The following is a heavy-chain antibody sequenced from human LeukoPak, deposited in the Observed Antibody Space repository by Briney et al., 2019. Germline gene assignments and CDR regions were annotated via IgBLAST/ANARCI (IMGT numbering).Heavy chain of an antibody. CDR3: ARDGSSHNWFDP. D-gene: IGHD5/OR15-5a*01. CDR2: IIPILGIA. Sequence: GASVKVSCKASGGTFSSYAISWVRQAPGQGLEWMGRIIPILGIANYAQKFQGRVTITADKSTSTAYMELSSLRSEDTAVYYCARDGSSHNWFDPWGQGTLVTVSS. J-gene: IGHJ5*02. V-gene: IGHV1-69*04. CDR1: GGTFSSYA.